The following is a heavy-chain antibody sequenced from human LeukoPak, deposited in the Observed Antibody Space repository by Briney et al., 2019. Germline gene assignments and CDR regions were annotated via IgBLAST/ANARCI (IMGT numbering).Heavy chain of an antibody. Sequence: GGSLRLSCATSGFTFSNTFLNWVRQAPGKGLQYVSSIDTVDYTYYADSVKGRFTISRDNAKNSLYLQMNSLRAEDTAVYYCAKDRGSYCGGDCYSSPIDYWGQGTLVTVSS. V-gene: IGHV3-69-1*01. CDR2: IDTVDYT. J-gene: IGHJ4*02. CDR1: GFTFSNTF. D-gene: IGHD2-21*02. CDR3: AKDRGSYCGGDCYSSPIDY.